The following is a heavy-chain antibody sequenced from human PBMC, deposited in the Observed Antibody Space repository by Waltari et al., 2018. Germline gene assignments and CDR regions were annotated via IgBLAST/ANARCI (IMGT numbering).Heavy chain of an antibody. J-gene: IGHJ3*02. Sequence: QVQLVQSGAEVKKPGASVKVSCKVSGYTLTDLSMHGVRQAPGKGLEWMGGFEPEDGETIYEQKCQGRVTMTEDTSTDTAYMELSSLRSEDTAVYYCAMQTANWDAFDIWGQGTMVTVSS. CDR3: AMQTANWDAFDI. CDR1: GYTLTDLS. D-gene: IGHD7-27*01. CDR2: FEPEDGET. V-gene: IGHV1-24*01.